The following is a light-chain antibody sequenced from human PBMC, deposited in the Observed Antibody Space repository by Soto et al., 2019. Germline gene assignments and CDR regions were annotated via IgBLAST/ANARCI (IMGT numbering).Light chain of an antibody. J-gene: IGLJ2*01. CDR2: SND. CDR3: AAWDDSLIGVV. CDR1: RSSIGSNT. Sequence: QSVLTQPPSASGTPGQTGTVSCSGTRSSIGSNTVNWYQQFPGTAPKLLIYSNDLRPSGVPDRISGSKSGTSASLAISGLQPEDEADYYCAAWDDSLIGVVFGGGTKLTVL. V-gene: IGLV1-44*01.